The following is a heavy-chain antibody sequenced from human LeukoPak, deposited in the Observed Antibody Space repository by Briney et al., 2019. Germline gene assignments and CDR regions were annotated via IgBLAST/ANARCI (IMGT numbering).Heavy chain of an antibody. Sequence: TPSQTLSLTCTVSGGSISSGDYYWSWIRQPPGKGLEWIGYIYYSGSTYYNPSLKSRVTISVDTSKNQFSLKLSSVTAADTAVYYCARPRVGATGDDAFDIWGQGTMVTVSS. CDR1: GGSISSGDYY. CDR3: ARPRVGATGDDAFDI. CDR2: IYYSGST. D-gene: IGHD1-26*01. J-gene: IGHJ3*02. V-gene: IGHV4-30-4*08.